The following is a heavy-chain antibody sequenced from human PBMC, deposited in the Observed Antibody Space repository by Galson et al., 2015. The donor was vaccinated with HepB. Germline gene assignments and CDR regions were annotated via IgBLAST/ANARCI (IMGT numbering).Heavy chain of an antibody. D-gene: IGHD2-2*02. J-gene: IGHJ4*02. CDR2: IYHSGST. CDR3: ARARVVVVPAAISHKGYYFDY. CDR1: GGSISSGGYS. Sequence: TLSLTCAVSGGSISSGGYSWSWIRQPPGKGLEWIGYIYHSGSTYYNPSLKSRVTISVDRSKNQFSLKLSSVTAADTAVYYCARARVVVVPAAISHKGYYFDYWGQGTLVTVSS. V-gene: IGHV4-30-2*01.